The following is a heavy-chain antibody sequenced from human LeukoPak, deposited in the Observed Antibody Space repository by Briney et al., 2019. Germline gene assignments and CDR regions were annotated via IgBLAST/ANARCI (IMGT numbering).Heavy chain of an antibody. CDR3: ARGLYYFDY. CDR1: GFTFSSYG. Sequence: PGRSLRLSCAASGFTFSSYGMHWVRQAPGKGLEWVAVIWYDGSNKYYADSVKGRFTISSDNSKNTLYLQMNSLRAEDTAVYYCARGLYYFDYWGQGTLVTVSS. V-gene: IGHV3-33*01. J-gene: IGHJ4*02. CDR2: IWYDGSNK.